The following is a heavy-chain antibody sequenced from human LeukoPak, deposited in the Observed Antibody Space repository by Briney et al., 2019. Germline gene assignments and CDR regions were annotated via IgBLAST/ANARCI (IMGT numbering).Heavy chain of an antibody. V-gene: IGHV4-34*01. CDR2: INHSGSS. CDR1: GVSLTDDY. Sequence: SETLSLTCAVSGVSLTDDYWSWIRQPPGQGLEWIGDINHSGSSNYKPSLKSRVTLSLDRSKNQFYLNLSSVTAADSAVYYCARGGISESRRYYSSSHFYFDYWGQGAWSPSPQ. D-gene: IGHD3-22*01. CDR3: ARGGISESRRYYSSSHFYFDY. J-gene: IGHJ4*02.